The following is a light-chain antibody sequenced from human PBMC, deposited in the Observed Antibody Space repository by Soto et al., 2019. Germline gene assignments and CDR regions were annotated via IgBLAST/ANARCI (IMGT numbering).Light chain of an antibody. V-gene: IGKV3-20*01. CDR1: QSVRSY. CDR3: QQYGSSPIT. Sequence: VMTQSPATLSVSPGERATLSCRASQSVRSYLAWYQHKHGQAPRLLIYDASNRATGIPDRFSGGGSGTDFTLTISRLEPEDFAVYYCQQYGSSPITFGQGTRLEI. CDR2: DAS. J-gene: IGKJ5*01.